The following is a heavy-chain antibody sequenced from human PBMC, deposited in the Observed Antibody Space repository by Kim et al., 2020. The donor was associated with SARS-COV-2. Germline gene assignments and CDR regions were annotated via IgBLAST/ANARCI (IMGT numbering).Heavy chain of an antibody. J-gene: IGHJ4*02. D-gene: IGHD6-19*01. CDR1: GLYI. V-gene: IGHV3-30*04. CDR2: MSFDGFSK. CDR3: ATEGGTSGRCGYFDY. Sequence: GGSLRLSCATSGLYIIHWVRQATGKGLEWVAAMSFDGFSKYFADSVKGRFTISRDDSKNMVWLQLNSLRDEDSAIYYCATEGGTSGRCGYFDYWSQGTL.